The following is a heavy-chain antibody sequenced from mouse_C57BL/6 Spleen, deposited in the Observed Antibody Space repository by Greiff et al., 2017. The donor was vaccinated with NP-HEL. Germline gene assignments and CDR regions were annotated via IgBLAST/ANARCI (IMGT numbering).Heavy chain of an antibody. CDR2: IDPENGDT. V-gene: IGHV14-4*01. J-gene: IGHJ2*01. Sequence: VQLQQSGAELVRPGASVKLSCTASGFNIKDDYMHWVKQRPEQGLEWIGWIDPENGDTEYASKFQGKATITAETSSNTAYLQLSSLTSEDTAVYYCTTGGSSPDYWGQGTTLTVSS. D-gene: IGHD1-1*01. CDR1: GFNIKDDY. CDR3: TTGGSSPDY.